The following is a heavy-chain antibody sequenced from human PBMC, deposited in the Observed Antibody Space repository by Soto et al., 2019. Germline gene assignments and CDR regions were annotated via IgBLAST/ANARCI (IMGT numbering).Heavy chain of an antibody. V-gene: IGHV4-30-2*01. J-gene: IGHJ5*02. CDR3: ASRYYDILTGSHWFDP. D-gene: IGHD3-9*01. Sequence: QLQLQESGSGLVKPSQTLSLTCAVSGGSISSGGYSWSWIRQPPGKGLEWIGYIYHSGSTYYNPSRKSRVTISVDRSKNQFSLKLSSVTAADTAVYYCASRYYDILTGSHWFDPWGQGTLVTVSS. CDR2: IYHSGST. CDR1: GGSISSGGYS.